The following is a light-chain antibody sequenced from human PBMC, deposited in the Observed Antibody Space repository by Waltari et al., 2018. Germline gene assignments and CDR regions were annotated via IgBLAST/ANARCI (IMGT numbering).Light chain of an antibody. V-gene: IGLV1-51*01. CDR1: SSTIGDNN. CDR2: DTH. Sequence: QSVLTQPPSVSASPGQKATIPCSGSSSTIGDNNVSWYQQLPGTAPNLPIYDTHKRPSGIPARFSGAKSGTSATLGITGLQTGDEADYYCGTWDSSLSAAVFGGGTKLTVL. CDR3: GTWDSSLSAAV. J-gene: IGLJ2*01.